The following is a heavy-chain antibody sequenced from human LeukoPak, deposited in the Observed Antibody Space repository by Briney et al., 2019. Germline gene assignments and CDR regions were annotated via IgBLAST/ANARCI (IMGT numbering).Heavy chain of an antibody. CDR2: IYTSGST. V-gene: IGHV4-4*07. J-gene: IGHJ6*03. CDR1: GGSISSYY. Sequence: SETLSLTRTVSGGSISSYYWSWIRQPARKGLELIGRIYTSGSTNYNPSLKSRVTMSVDTSKNQFSLKLSSVTAADTAVYYCARSTAKSRYYYYYYYMDVWGKGTTVTVSS. D-gene: IGHD5-18*01. CDR3: ARSTAKSRYYYYYYYMDV.